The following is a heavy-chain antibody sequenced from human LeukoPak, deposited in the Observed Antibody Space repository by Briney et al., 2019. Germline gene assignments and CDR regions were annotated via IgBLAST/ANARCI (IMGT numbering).Heavy chain of an antibody. D-gene: IGHD6-19*01. CDR1: GGTFSSYT. CDR2: IIPILGIA. V-gene: IGHV1-69*04. Sequence: ASVKVSCKASGGTFSSYTISWVRQAPGQGLEWMGRIIPILGIANYAQKFQGRVTITADKSTSTAYMELSSLRSEDTAVYYCARDAGGGWYIVYWGQGTLVTVSS. J-gene: IGHJ4*02. CDR3: ARDAGGGWYIVY.